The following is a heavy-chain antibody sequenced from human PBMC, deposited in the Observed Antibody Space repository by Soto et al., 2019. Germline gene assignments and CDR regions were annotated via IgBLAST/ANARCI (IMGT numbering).Heavy chain of an antibody. CDR1: GFTFSSYG. Sequence: QVQLVESGGGVVQPGRSLRLSCAASGFTFSSYGMHWVRQAPGKGLEWVAVIWYDGSNKYYADSVKGRFTISRDNSKNTLYLQMNSLRAEDTAVYYCARGGVRVTTTTDYYYGMDVWGQGTTVTVSS. CDR2: IWYDGSNK. D-gene: IGHD4-4*01. V-gene: IGHV3-33*01. CDR3: ARGGVRVTTTTDYYYGMDV. J-gene: IGHJ6*02.